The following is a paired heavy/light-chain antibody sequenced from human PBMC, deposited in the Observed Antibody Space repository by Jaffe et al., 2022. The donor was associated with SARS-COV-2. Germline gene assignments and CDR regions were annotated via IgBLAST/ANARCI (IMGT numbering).Light chain of an antibody. CDR3: QQSYSTPRT. J-gene: IGKJ5*01. Sequence: DIQMTQSPSSLSASIGDRVTITCRASQTISSYLNWYQQKPGKAPNLLISAASSLQNGVPSRFRGSGSGTDFTLTISSLQPEDFATYYCQQSYSTPRTFGQGTRLEIK. CDR2: AAS. V-gene: IGKV1-39*01. CDR1: QTISSY.
Heavy chain of an antibody. CDR3: ARVYMVRGSEVFDP. CDR1: GYTFTSNA. V-gene: IGHV1-3*04. CDR2: INTGNGNT. J-gene: IGHJ5*02. Sequence: QVQLVQSGAEVKKPGASVKVSCKASGYTFTSNALHWVRQAPGQRLEWMGWINTGNGNTRYSQKLQGRVTITRDTSASTAYMELSSLISEDTAVYYCARVYMVRGSEVFDPWGQGTVVTVSS. D-gene: IGHD3-10*01.